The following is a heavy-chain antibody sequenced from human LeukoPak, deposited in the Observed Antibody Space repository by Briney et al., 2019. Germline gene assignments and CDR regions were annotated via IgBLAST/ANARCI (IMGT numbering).Heavy chain of an antibody. CDR3: AKDPNPYYYYYYMDV. Sequence: GESLQISCAASGFTFSSYAMSWVRQAPGKGLEWVSAISGSGGSTYYADSVKGRFTISRDNSKNTLYLQMNSLRAEGTAVYYCAKDPNPYYYYYYMDVWGKGTTVTVSS. CDR1: GFTFSSYA. V-gene: IGHV3-23*01. J-gene: IGHJ6*03. D-gene: IGHD1-14*01. CDR2: ISGSGGST.